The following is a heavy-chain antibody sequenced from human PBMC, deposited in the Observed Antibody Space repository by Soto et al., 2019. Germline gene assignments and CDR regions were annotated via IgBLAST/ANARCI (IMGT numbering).Heavy chain of an antibody. CDR1: GFTFSSFA. CDR3: AGHGYSSQDF. J-gene: IGHJ4*02. CDR2: ISGSGDGT. Sequence: GGSLRLSCAASGFTFSSFALSWVRQAPGKGLEWVSAISGSGDGTDYADSVKGRFTISRDNSKNTLYLQMNSLRAEDTAVYYCAGHGYSSQDFCDQGALVSVSS. D-gene: IGHD5-18*01. V-gene: IGHV3-23*01.